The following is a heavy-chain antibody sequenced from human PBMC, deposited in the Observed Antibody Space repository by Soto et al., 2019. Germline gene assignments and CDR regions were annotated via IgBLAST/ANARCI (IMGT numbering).Heavy chain of an antibody. CDR2: ISAYNGNT. CDR3: ARSMDIVVVPAAIACWFDP. D-gene: IGHD2-2*02. V-gene: IGHV1-18*01. J-gene: IGHJ5*02. Sequence: QVQLVQSGAEVKKPGASVKVSCKASGYTFTSYGISWVRQAPGQGLEWMGWISAYNGNTNYAQKLQGRVTMTTDTSTSTAYMELRSLRSDDTAVYYCARSMDIVVVPAAIACWFDPWGQGTLVTVSS. CDR1: GYTFTSYG.